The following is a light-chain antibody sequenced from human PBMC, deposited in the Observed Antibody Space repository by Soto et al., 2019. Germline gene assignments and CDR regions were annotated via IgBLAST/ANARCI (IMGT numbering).Light chain of an antibody. J-gene: IGLJ1*01. Sequence: QSVLTQPPSASGTPGQRVTISCSGGSSNIGINTVNWYQQLPGTAPKVLIQTDNEMPSGVPDRFSGSKSGTPASLAINGLQSGDEADYYCGAWDESLIAYVVGNVTKLTV. CDR3: GAWDESLIAYV. V-gene: IGLV1-44*01. CDR2: TDN. CDR1: SSNIGINT.